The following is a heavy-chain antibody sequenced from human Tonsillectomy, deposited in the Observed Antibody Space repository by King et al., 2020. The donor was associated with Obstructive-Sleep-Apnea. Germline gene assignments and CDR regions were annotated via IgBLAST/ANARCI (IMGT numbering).Heavy chain of an antibody. CDR1: GFTFSNAW. CDR2: IKSKTDGGTT. D-gene: IGHD3-10*01. Sequence: VQLVESGGGLVKPGGSLRLSCAASGFTFSNAWMSWVRQAPGKGLEWVGRIKSKTDGGTTDYAAPVKGRFTISRDDSKNTLYLQMNSLKTEDTAVYYCTTTYYYGSESRRGNDAFDIWGQGTMVTVSS. CDR3: TTTYYYGSESRRGNDAFDI. V-gene: IGHV3-15*01. J-gene: IGHJ3*02.